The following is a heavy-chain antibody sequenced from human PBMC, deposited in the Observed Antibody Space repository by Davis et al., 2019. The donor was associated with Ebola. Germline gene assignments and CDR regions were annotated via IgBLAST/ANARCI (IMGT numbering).Heavy chain of an antibody. J-gene: IGHJ4*02. Sequence: GGSLRLSCAASGFTFSSYGMHWVRQAPGKGLEWVAVIWYDGSNKYYADSVRGRFTISRDNSKNTLYLQMNSLRAEDTAVYYCARYLTGYYPNDYWGQGTLVTVSS. CDR1: GFTFSSYG. CDR3: ARYLTGYYPNDY. V-gene: IGHV3-33*01. CDR2: IWYDGSNK. D-gene: IGHD3-9*01.